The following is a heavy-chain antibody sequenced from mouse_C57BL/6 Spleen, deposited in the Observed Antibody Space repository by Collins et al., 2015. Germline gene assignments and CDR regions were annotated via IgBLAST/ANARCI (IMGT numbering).Heavy chain of an antibody. CDR3: ASHGNSFDH. D-gene: IGHD2-1*01. Sequence: QVQLQQPGAELVMPGASVKLSCKASGYTFTSYWMHWVKQRPGQGLEWIGEIDPSDSYTNYNQKFKGKSTLTVDKSSSTAYMELSSLTSEDFAVYYCASHGNSFDHWGQGTTLTVSS. CDR1: GYTFTSYW. J-gene: IGHJ2*01. V-gene: IGHV1-69*01. CDR2: IDPSDSYT.